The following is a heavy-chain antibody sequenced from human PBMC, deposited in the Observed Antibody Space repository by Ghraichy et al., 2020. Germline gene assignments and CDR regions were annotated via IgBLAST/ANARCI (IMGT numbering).Heavy chain of an antibody. J-gene: IGHJ4*02. D-gene: IGHD3-3*01. CDR2: INPNSGGT. V-gene: IGHV1-2*02. CDR1: GYTFTGYY. CDR3: ARDQYYYFWSGYGYYFEH. Sequence: ASVKVSCKASGYTFTGYYMHWVRQAPGQGLEWMGWINPNSGGTNYAQKFQGRVTMTRDTSISTAYMELSRLRSDDTAVYYCARDQYYYFWSGYGYYFEHWGQGTLVTVSS.